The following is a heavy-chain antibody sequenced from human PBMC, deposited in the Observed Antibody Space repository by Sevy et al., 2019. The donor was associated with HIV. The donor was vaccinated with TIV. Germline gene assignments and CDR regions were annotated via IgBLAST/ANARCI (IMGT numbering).Heavy chain of an antibody. D-gene: IGHD5-12*01. J-gene: IGHJ4*02. CDR1: GLTFSTYA. CDR2: ISYDGSLK. CDR3: AREHPGYNPFDN. V-gene: IGHV3-30*03. Sequence: GGSLRLSCAGSGLTFSTYAMHWVRQAPGKGLEWLAVISYDGSLKFHTDSVRGRFTISRDNSKNTVYLQMNSLRAEDTAVYYCAREHPGYNPFDNWGQGTLVTVSS.